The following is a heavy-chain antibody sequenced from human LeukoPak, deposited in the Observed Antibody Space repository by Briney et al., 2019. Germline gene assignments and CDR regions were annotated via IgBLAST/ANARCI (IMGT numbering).Heavy chain of an antibody. Sequence: TGGSLRLSCAASGFTFRSYAMSWVRQAPGKGLEWVSAISGSGGSTYYADSVKGRFTISRDNSKNTLYLQMNSLRAEDTAVYYCARGYGDYGDAFDIWGQGTMVTVSS. CDR2: ISGSGGST. V-gene: IGHV3-23*01. J-gene: IGHJ3*02. D-gene: IGHD4-17*01. CDR3: ARGYGDYGDAFDI. CDR1: GFTFRSYA.